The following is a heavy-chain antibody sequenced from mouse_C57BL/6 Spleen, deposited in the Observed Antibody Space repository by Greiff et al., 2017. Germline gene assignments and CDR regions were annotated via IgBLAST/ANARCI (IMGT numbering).Heavy chain of an antibody. CDR1: GYAFSSYW. CDR2: IYPGDGET. V-gene: IGHV1-80*01. J-gene: IGHJ4*01. Sequence: VQLQQSGAELVKPGASVKISCKASGYAFSSYWMNWVKQRPGKGLEWIGQIYPGDGETNYNGKFKGKATLTADKSSSTAYMQLSSLTSEDSALYFCARSVEQPGNCYAIDYWGQGTSVTVSS. D-gene: IGHD3-1*01. CDR3: ARSVEQPGNCYAIDY.